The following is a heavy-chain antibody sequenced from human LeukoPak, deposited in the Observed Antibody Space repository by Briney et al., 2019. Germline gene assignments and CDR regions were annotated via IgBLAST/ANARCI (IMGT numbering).Heavy chain of an antibody. CDR2: ISYDGSNK. CDR1: GFTFSSYG. J-gene: IGHJ4*02. D-gene: IGHD6-6*01. V-gene: IGHV3-30*18. CDR3: AKDWQLVPDY. Sequence: PGRSLRLSCAASGFTFSSYGMHWVRQAPGKGLEWVAAISYDGSNKYYADSVKGRFTISRDNSKNTLYLQMNSLRAEDTAVYYCAKDWQLVPDYWGQGTLVTVSS.